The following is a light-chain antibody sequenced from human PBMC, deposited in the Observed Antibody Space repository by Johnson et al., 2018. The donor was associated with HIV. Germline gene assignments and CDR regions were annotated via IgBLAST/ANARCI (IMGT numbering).Light chain of an antibody. V-gene: IGLV1-51*01. CDR1: SSNIGNNY. CDR3: GTWDSRLSAWS. J-gene: IGLJ1*01. CDR2: DNY. Sequence: QSVLTQPPSVSAAPGQKVTISCSGSSSNIGNNYVSWYQQLPGTAPKLLIYDNYKRPSGIPDRFSGSKSGTSATLGITGLQTGDEADYYCGTWDSRLSAWSFGTGTKVAVL.